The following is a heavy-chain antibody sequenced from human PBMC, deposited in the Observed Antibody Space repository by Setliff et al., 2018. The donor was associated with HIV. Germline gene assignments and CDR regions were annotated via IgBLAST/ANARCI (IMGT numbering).Heavy chain of an antibody. J-gene: IGHJ3*01. CDR2: IIPIFNIA. V-gene: IGHV1-69*13. Sequence: SVKVSCQASGGTFNTYAMNWVRQAPGQGLEWMGHIIPIFNIANYAQKFQDRITITADDSTSTDYMELSSLRSEDTAVYYCASPHGYCPDGSCSLVGAFDFWGQGTMVTVS. CDR3: ASPHGYCPDGSCSLVGAFDF. CDR1: GGTFNTYA. D-gene: IGHD2-8*01.